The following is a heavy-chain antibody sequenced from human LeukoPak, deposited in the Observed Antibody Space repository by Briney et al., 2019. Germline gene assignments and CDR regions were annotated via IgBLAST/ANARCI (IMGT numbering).Heavy chain of an antibody. J-gene: IGHJ4*02. CDR1: EFIFSTYS. D-gene: IGHD3-22*01. CDR2: ISYDGTYK. Sequence: GGSLRLSCAASEFIFSTYSMHWVRQVPGKGLEWVAIISYDGTYKYYADSVQGRFTISRDNSKDTLFLQMNSLRPEDTAVYYCAREYTSGYFRTFDYWGQGTLVTVSS. CDR3: AREYTSGYFRTFDY. V-gene: IGHV3-30-3*01.